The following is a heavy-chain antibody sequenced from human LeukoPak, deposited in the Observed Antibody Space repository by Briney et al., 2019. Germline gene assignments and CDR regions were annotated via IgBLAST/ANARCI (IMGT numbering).Heavy chain of an antibody. J-gene: IGHJ6*02. CDR2: IIPIIGTA. Sequence: SVKVSCKASGGTFSSYAISWVRQAPGQGLEWVGGIIPIIGTANYAQKFQGRVTITADESTSTAYMELSSLRSEDTAVYYCARDEDGGNSWYYYGMDVWGQGTTVTVSS. CDR3: ARDEDGGNSWYYYGMDV. CDR1: GGTFSSYA. D-gene: IGHD4-23*01. V-gene: IGHV1-69*13.